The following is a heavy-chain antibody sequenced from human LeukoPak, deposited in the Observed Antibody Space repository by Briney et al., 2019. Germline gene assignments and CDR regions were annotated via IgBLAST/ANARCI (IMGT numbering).Heavy chain of an antibody. D-gene: IGHD6-13*01. J-gene: IGHJ6*02. Sequence: PGASLRLSCAASGFTFSSYAMSWVRQAPGKGLEWVSAISGSGGSTYYADSMKGRFTISRDNSKNMLYLQMNSLRAEDTAVYYCAKVVGWSSWAFRGDYYGMDVWGQGTTVTVSS. V-gene: IGHV3-23*01. CDR3: AKVVGWSSWAFRGDYYGMDV. CDR2: ISGSGGST. CDR1: GFTFSSYA.